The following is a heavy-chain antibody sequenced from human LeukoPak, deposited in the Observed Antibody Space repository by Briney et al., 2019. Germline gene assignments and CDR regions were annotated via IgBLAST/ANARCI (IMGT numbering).Heavy chain of an antibody. D-gene: IGHD2-21*01. CDR1: GGSISSYY. Sequence: SETLSLTCTVSGGSISSYYWSWIRQPPGKGLEWIGYIYYSGSTNYNPSLKSRVTILVDTSKKQFSLKLNSVTAADTAVYFCARGKSIFIDYWGQGMLVTVSS. CDR2: IYYSGST. V-gene: IGHV4-59*01. CDR3: ARGKSIFIDY. J-gene: IGHJ4*02.